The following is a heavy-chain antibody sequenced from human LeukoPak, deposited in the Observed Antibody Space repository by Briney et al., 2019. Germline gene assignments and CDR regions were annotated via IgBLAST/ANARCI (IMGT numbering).Heavy chain of an antibody. D-gene: IGHD2-2*02. CDR2: MNPNSGNT. CDR1: GYTFSSYD. CDR3: ARFGCSSTSCYTGYYYYYMDV. V-gene: IGHV1-8*01. Sequence: ASVKVSCKASGYTFSSYDINWGGQATGQGLEWLGWMNPNSGNTGYAQKFHGRVTMTRNTSISTAYMELSSLRSEDTAVYYCARFGCSSTSCYTGYYYYYMDVWGKGTTVTVSS. J-gene: IGHJ6*03.